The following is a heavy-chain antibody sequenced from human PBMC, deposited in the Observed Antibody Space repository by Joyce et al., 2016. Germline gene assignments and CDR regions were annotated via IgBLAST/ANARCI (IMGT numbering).Heavy chain of an antibody. V-gene: IGHV4-38-2*01. Sequence: QVQLQESGPGLVKPSETLSLTCAVSGYSISNGYYWAWIRQPPGKGLEWIGSIYQSGSTYYNPSLKSRVTLSVDTSKNQFSLRLTSVTAADTAVYYCARTWDTWGQGTLVSVSS. CDR2: IYQSGST. J-gene: IGHJ5*02. CDR1: GYSISNGYY. CDR3: ARTWDT.